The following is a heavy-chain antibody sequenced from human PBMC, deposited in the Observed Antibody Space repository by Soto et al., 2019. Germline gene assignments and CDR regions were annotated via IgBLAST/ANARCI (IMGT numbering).Heavy chain of an antibody. Sequence: QVQLVESGGGVVQPGRSLRLSCAVSGFTYSSYGMHWVRQAPGQGLEWVAVIWYDGSNKYYADSVKGRFIISRDDSKNTLSLQITSLRAEDTAVYYCARDSAWLFDSWGQGTLVTVSS. CDR1: GFTYSSYG. CDR2: IWYDGSNK. CDR3: ARDSAWLFDS. V-gene: IGHV3-33*01. J-gene: IGHJ4*02. D-gene: IGHD5-12*01.